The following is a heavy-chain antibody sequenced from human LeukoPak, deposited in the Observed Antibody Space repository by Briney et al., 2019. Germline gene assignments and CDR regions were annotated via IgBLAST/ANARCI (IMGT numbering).Heavy chain of an antibody. CDR1: GFTFSSYS. Sequence: GGSLKLSCAASGFTFSSYSMSWVRQAPGKGLEWVSSISGSGGRIDYADSVKGRFTISRDNSKNTLSLQMNSLTAEDTAVYYCAKNPRLEGWIYFDSWGQGILVTVSS. D-gene: IGHD1-1*01. CDR3: AKNPRLEGWIYFDS. V-gene: IGHV3-23*01. J-gene: IGHJ4*02. CDR2: ISGSGGRI.